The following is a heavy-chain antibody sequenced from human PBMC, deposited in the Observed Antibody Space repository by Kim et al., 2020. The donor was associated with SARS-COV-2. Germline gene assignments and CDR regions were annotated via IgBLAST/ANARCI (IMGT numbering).Heavy chain of an antibody. Sequence: SETLSLTCTVSGGSVTSLYWSWIRQPPGKGLEYIGYVYYGGTTNYHPSLESRLSMSIDKTKNQFSLTLRSVTATDTGVYYCARLRSGGFDYWGQGTLVTVSS. CDR1: GGSVTSLY. CDR3: ARLRSGGFDY. CDR2: VYYGGTT. V-gene: IGHV4-59*08. D-gene: IGHD5-12*01. J-gene: IGHJ4*02.